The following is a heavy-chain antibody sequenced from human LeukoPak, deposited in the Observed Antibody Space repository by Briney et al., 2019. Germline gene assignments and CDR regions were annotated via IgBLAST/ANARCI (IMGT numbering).Heavy chain of an antibody. V-gene: IGHV1-18*01. CDR1: GYTFTSYG. J-gene: IGHJ4*02. CDR3: ATSNYYGSAHFDY. Sequence: GASVKVSCKASGYTFTSYGISWVRQAPGQGLEWMGWISAYNGNTNYAQKFQGRVTMTEDTSTDTAYMELSSLRSEDTAVYYCATSNYYGSAHFDYWGQGTLVTVSS. D-gene: IGHD3-10*01. CDR2: ISAYNGNT.